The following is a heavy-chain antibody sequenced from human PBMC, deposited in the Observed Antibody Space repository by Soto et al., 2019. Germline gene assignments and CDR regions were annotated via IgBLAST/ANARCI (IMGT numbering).Heavy chain of an antibody. CDR2: ISYDGSNK. Sequence: GGSLRLSCAASGFTFSSYGMHWVRQAPGKGLEWVAVISYDGSNKYYADSVKGRFTISRDNSKNTLYLQMNSLRAEDTAVYYCAKDGYSSSWWEGGPNYYYYMDVWGKGTTVTVSS. CDR3: AKDGYSSSWWEGGPNYYYYMDV. V-gene: IGHV3-30*18. D-gene: IGHD6-13*01. CDR1: GFTFSSYG. J-gene: IGHJ6*03.